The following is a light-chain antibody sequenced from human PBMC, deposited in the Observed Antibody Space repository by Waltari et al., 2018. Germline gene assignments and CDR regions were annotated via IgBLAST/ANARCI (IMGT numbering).Light chain of an antibody. V-gene: IGLV10-54*04. J-gene: IGLJ3*02. CDR3: SAWDGSLNAWV. CDR1: TRNIPHQG. CDR2: RND. Sequence: QAGLTQPPSMSQDLGPTATLTRTGDTRNIPHQGASWPQLRQGHPPKPLPYRNDSRPSGISERLSASRSGSTASLTITGLQPEDEADYYCSAWDGSLNAWVFGGGTKLAVL.